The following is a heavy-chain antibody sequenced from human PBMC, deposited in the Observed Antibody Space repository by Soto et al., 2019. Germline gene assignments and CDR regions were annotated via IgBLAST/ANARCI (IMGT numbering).Heavy chain of an antibody. V-gene: IGHV4-59*08. D-gene: IGHD5-12*01. CDR3: ARLRIGYSGYEYYYYMDC. CDR1: GGSISSYY. Sequence: SETLSLTCTVSGGSISSYYWSWIRQPPGKGLEWIGYIYYSGSTNYNPSLKSRVTISVDTSKNQFSLKLSSVTAADTAVYYCARLRIGYSGYEYYYYMDCWGKGITVTVSS. J-gene: IGHJ6*03. CDR2: IYYSGST.